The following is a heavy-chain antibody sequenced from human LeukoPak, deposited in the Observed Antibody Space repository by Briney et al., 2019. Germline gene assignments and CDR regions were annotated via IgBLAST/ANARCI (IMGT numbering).Heavy chain of an antibody. D-gene: IGHD6-13*01. CDR3: ARVAAGIGFFQH. V-gene: IGHV4-34*01. CDR1: GGSFSGYY. CDR2: IHHSGST. Sequence: SETLSLTCAVYGGSFSGYYWGWIRQPPGKGLEWIGNIHHSGSTYYDPSLKSRVTTSVDTSKNQLSLKLSSVTAADTAVYYCARVAAGIGFFQHWGQGTLVTVSS. J-gene: IGHJ1*01.